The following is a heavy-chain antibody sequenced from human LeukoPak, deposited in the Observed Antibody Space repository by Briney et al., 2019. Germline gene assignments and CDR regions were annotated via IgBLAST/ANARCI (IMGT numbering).Heavy chain of an antibody. Sequence: PGGSLRLSCAASGFTFSPYSINWIRQAPGKGLGWVSYINSVRTTYYADSVAGRLTISRDNAKNSVYLQMNSLRVEDTAVYYCARSVEGNFDYWGQGTVVTVSS. CDR3: ARSVEGNFDY. CDR1: GFTFSPYS. J-gene: IGHJ4*02. V-gene: IGHV3-48*01. CDR2: INSVRTT. D-gene: IGHD6-19*01.